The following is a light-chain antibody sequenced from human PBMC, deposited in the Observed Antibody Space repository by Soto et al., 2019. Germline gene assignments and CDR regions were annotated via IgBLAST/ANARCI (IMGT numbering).Light chain of an antibody. CDR1: QSVSSY. V-gene: IGKV3-11*01. CDR3: QQRSNWPPEFT. J-gene: IGKJ5*01. CDR2: DAF. Sequence: EIVLTQSPATLSLSPEEGVTLSCRAIQSVSSYLAWYQQKPGQAPRLLIYDAFNRATGIPDRFSGSGSGTDFTLSISSVEPEDFAVYYCQQRSNWPPEFTLGQGTRLEIK.